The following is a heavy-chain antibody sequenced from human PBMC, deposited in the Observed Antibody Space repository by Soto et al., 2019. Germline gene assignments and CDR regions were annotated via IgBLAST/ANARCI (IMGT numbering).Heavy chain of an antibody. CDR1: GFSFSSYA. V-gene: IGHV3-23*01. J-gene: IGHJ4*02. CDR2: ISGGGGTT. Sequence: GGSLRLSCAASGFSFSSYAMSWVRQAPGKGLEWVSAISGGGGTTYFADSVKGRFTISRDNSQSTLYLQMNSLRDEDTAVYYCAKASAQMFYSEAYFDYWGQGTLVTVSS. CDR3: AKASAQMFYSEAYFDY. D-gene: IGHD2-21*01.